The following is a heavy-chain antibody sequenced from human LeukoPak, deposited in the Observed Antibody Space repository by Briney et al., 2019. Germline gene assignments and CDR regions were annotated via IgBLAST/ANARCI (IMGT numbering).Heavy chain of an antibody. J-gene: IGHJ5*02. D-gene: IGHD2-8*01. CDR1: GGSISSSSYY. V-gene: IGHV4-39*01. Sequence: PSETLSLTRTVSGGSISSSSYYWGWIRQPPGKGLEWIGSIYYSGSTYYNPSLKSRVTISVDTSKNQFSLKLSSVTAADTAVYYCARLMLRFDPWGQGTLVTVSS. CDR2: IYYSGST. CDR3: ARLMLRFDP.